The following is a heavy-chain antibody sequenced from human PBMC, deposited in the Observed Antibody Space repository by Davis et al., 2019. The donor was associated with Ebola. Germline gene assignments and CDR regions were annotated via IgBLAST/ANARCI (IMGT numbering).Heavy chain of an antibody. Sequence: PSETLSLTCTVSGGSISTTTYYWGWIRLSPGKGLEWIGSIYFSGTTYFNPSLKSRVVMSLDMSKNQFSLKLKSVTAADTAVYFCATENIATRDFGNWFDPWGQGILVTVSS. J-gene: IGHJ5*02. CDR3: ATENIATRDFGNWFDP. D-gene: IGHD6-6*01. V-gene: IGHV4-39*07. CDR1: GGSISTTTYY. CDR2: IYFSGTT.